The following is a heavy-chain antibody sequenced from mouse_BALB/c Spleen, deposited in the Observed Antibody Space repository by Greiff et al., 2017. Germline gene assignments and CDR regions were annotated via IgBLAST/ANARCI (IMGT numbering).Heavy chain of an antibody. Sequence: QVQLQQSGAELVKPGALVKISCKASGYTFTSYDINWVKQRPGQGLEWIGWIYPGDGSTKYNEKFKGKATLTADKSSSTAYMQLRSLTSENSAVYFCARSGRQYAMDYWGQGTSVTVAS. CDR3: ARSGRQYAMDY. CDR1: GYTFTSYD. J-gene: IGHJ4*01. V-gene: IGHV1S56*01. D-gene: IGHD3-1*01. CDR2: IYPGDGST.